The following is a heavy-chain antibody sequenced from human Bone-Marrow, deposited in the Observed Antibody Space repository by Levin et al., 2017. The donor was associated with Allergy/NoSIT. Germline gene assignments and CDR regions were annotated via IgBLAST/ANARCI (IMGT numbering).Heavy chain of an antibody. V-gene: IGHV5-51*01. CDR1: GYSFTNYW. CDR3: ASRSSASSTPYFYYYYMDV. CDR2: IDPGDSDA. J-gene: IGHJ6*03. Sequence: HGESLKISCKGSGYSFTNYWIGWVRQMPGKGLEWMGVIDPGDSDARYSPSFEGQVTISVDKSISTAYLQWNSLKASDTAIYFCASRSSASSTPYFYYYYMDVWGKGTTVIVSS. D-gene: IGHD2-2*01.